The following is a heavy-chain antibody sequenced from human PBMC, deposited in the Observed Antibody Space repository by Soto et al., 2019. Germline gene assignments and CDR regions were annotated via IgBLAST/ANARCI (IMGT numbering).Heavy chain of an antibody. D-gene: IGHD5-12*01. CDR2: IGHLENT. V-gene: IGHV4-30-2*06. Sequence: QLRLQESGSGVVRTSETLSLTCTVSGASITHGGFSWSWIRQSPGKGLEWIGYIGHLENTYFHPTFKSRLTMSIDRSKNQFSLNLSSVTAADRAVYYCARGGGNDPFDSWGQGVLVSVSS. CDR3: ARGGGNDPFDS. CDR1: GASITHGGFS. J-gene: IGHJ4*02.